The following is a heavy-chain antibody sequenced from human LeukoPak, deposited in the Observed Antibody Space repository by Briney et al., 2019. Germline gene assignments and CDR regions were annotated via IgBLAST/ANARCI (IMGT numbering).Heavy chain of an antibody. V-gene: IGHV4-59*08. CDR1: GGSISSYY. Sequence: SETLSLTCTVSGGSISSYYWSWIRQPPGKGLEWIGYIYYSGSTNYNPSLKSRVTISVDTSKNQFSLKLSSVTAADTAVYYCARSLGITMVRGVILGFDPWGQGTLVTVSS. D-gene: IGHD3-10*01. CDR3: ARSLGITMVRGVILGFDP. J-gene: IGHJ5*02. CDR2: IYYSGST.